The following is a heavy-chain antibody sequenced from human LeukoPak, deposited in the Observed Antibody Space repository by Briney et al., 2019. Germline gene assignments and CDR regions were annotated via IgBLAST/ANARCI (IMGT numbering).Heavy chain of an antibody. CDR3: ASRDGPQGAFDC. D-gene: IGHD5-24*01. CDR2: INPNSGVT. V-gene: IGHV1-2*02. Sequence: ASVKVSCKASGYTFTGYHIHWVRQAPGQGLEWMGWINPNSGVTNYAQKFQGRLTMTRDTSISTAYVGLSRLRSDDTAVYYCASRDGPQGAFDCWGQGALVTVCS. CDR1: GYTFTGYH. J-gene: IGHJ4*02.